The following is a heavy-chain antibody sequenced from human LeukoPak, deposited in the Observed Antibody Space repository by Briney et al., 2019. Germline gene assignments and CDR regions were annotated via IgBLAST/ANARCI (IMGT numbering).Heavy chain of an antibody. CDR1: GDSVSSNSAA. D-gene: IGHD6-19*01. V-gene: IGHV6-1*01. J-gene: IGHJ6*02. Sequence: SQTLSLTCAISGDSVSSNSAAWNWIRQSPSRSLEWLGRTYYRSKWYNDYAVSVKSRITINPDTSKNQFSLQLNSVTPEDTAVYYCARDRVAVAGTVSYYYGMDVWGQGTTVTVSS. CDR2: TYYRSKWYN. CDR3: ARDRVAVAGTVSYYYGMDV.